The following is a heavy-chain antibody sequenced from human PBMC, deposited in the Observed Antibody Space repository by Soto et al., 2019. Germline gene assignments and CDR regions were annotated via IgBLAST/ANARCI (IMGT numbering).Heavy chain of an antibody. Sequence: QVQLVQSGAEVKKPGASVKVSCKASGYIFINYYIHWVRQAPGQGLEWMGIINPTGGSTNYAQKLQRRVTLTMDKSTSAVYMELSSLRFEDTAVYYCARDLAAGDYWGQGTLVTVSS. CDR3: ARDLAAGDY. CDR2: INPTGGST. CDR1: GYIFINYY. V-gene: IGHV1-46*04. D-gene: IGHD6-13*01. J-gene: IGHJ4*02.